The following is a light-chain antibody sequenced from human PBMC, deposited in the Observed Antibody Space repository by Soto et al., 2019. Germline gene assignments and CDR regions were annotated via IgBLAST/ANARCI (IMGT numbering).Light chain of an antibody. CDR3: QQQYSSEWT. CDR2: WAS. Sequence: IQMTQSPSSLSASVGDRVTITCRASQNIVTYLNWYLQKPGQAPKLLIYWASTRESGVPDRFRGSGSGTDFTLTISSLQAEDVAVYYCQQQYSSEWTFGQGTKV. CDR1: QNIVTY. J-gene: IGKJ1*01. V-gene: IGKV1-33*01.